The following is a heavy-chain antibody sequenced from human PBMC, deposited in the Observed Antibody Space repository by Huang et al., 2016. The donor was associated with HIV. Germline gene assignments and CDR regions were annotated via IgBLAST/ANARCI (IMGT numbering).Heavy chain of an antibody. CDR1: GGSLSGYY. V-gene: IGHV4-34*02. CDR2: INHLGRP. CDR3: ARDATKNPRGWFDP. J-gene: IGHJ5*02. Sequence: QVHLQQWGAGLLKSAETLSLTCAVYGGSLSGYYWSWLRQTPGKGLEWLGEINHLGRPNYNPSLKGRVSIAMDGSKKQFSLKLRSISDADTAVYFCARDATKNPRGWFDPWGQGTLVTVSS. D-gene: IGHD3-10*01.